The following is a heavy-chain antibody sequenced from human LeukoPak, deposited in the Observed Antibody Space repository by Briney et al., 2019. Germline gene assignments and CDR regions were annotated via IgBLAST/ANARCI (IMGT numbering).Heavy chain of an antibody. D-gene: IGHD6-6*01. J-gene: IGHJ6*03. CDR1: GGSISSSSYY. V-gene: IGHV4-39*07. CDR3: ARTTIAARRYMDV. Sequence: SETLSLTCTVSGGSISSSSYYWGWIRQPPGKGLEWIGSIYYSGSTNYNPSLKSRVTISVDTSKNQFSLKLSSVTAADTAVYYCARTTIAARRYMDVWGKGTTVTVSS. CDR2: IYYSGST.